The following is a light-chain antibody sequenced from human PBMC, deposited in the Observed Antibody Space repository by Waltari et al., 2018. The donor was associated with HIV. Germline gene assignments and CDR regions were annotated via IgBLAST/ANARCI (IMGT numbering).Light chain of an antibody. CDR3: SSYTDLTTI. Sequence: QSALTHPASVSGSPGQSITISCTGATSDFGPTTHISCNQHLPCKAPKLIIYDVNKRPSGVSNRYSGAKFGNTASLLISGLQSEDEADYHCSSYTDLTTIFGGGTRLTV. CDR1: TSDFGPTTH. V-gene: IGLV2-14*01. CDR2: DVN. J-gene: IGLJ2*01.